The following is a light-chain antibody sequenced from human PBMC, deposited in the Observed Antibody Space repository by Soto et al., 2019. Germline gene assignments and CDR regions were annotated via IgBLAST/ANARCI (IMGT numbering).Light chain of an antibody. CDR2: AAF. J-gene: IGKJ1*01. Sequence: LSLSLGTLPLYPGPRASLSCKAIQNVTSTYLALYQQRPGQHPRLLIYAAFSRATGVPDRFSASGSGTEFTLTITRLEPEDFAVYYCHYHDSSPEFAFGQRSMVDVK. CDR3: HYHDSSPEFA. V-gene: IGKV3-20*01. CDR1: QNVTSTY.